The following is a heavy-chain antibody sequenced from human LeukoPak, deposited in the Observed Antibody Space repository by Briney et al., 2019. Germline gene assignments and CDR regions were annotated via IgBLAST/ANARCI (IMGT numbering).Heavy chain of an antibody. CDR2: ISGSGGST. J-gene: IGHJ4*02. Sequence: GGSLRLSCAASGFTFSSYAMSWVRQAPGKGLEWVSAISGSGGSTYYADSAKGRFNISRDNSKNTLYLEMNSLRAEDTAVYYCAKGAVERGDYFDYWGQGTLVTVSS. CDR3: AKGAVERGDYFDY. V-gene: IGHV3-23*01. D-gene: IGHD2-21*01. CDR1: GFTFSSYA.